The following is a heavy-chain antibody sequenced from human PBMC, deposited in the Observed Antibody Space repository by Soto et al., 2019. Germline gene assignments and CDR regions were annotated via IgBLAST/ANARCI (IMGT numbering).Heavy chain of an antibody. CDR3: ARGRGRYCSGESCYPFGP. J-gene: IGHJ5*02. D-gene: IGHD2-15*01. CDR1: GGAFRGYY. V-gene: IGHV4-34*01. Sequence: SETLSLTCAVYGGAFRGYYWSWIRQPPGKGLECLGEINDSGSTNYNPSLKSRITISLDTAKKEISLRLSSVTAADTAVYYCARGRGRYCSGESCYPFGPWGQGALVT. CDR2: INDSGST.